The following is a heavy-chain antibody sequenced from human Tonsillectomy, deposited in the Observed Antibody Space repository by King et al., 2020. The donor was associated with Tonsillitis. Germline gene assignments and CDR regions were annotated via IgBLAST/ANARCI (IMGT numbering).Heavy chain of an antibody. D-gene: IGHD1-26*01. CDR2: ISAYNGNT. J-gene: IGHJ3*02. Sequence: QLVQSGAEVKKPGASVKVSCKASGYTFTTYGIRWVRQAPGQGLEWMGWISAYNGNTNYAQEFQGRVTMTTDTSTSTAYMELRSLRSDDTAVYYCARDRLGATDAFDIWGQGTMVTVSS. CDR3: ARDRLGATDAFDI. V-gene: IGHV1-18*01. CDR1: GYTFTTYG.